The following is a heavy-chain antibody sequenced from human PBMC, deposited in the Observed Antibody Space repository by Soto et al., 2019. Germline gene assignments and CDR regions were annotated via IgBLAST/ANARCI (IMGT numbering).Heavy chain of an antibody. CDR1: GDTLSIYA. Sequence: SVKGSWKASGDTLSIYAVSWVRKAPGQGLEWMGGIIPIFGTANYAQKFQGRVTITADESTSTAYMELSSLRSEDTAVYYCARDLNDSSGYLGYWGQATLVTVSS. V-gene: IGHV1-69*13. J-gene: IGHJ4*02. CDR2: IIPIFGTA. CDR3: ARDLNDSSGYLGY. D-gene: IGHD3-22*01.